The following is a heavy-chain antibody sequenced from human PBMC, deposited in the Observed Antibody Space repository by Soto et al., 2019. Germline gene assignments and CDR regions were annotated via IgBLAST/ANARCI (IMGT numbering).Heavy chain of an antibody. CDR1: GFTFSVYS. CDR2: ITSDTKTI. J-gene: IGHJ4*02. V-gene: IGHV3-48*02. CDR3: AKSVEGHCYY. Sequence: EVQLVESGGDLVQRGGSLRLSCVASGFTFSVYSMNWVRQAQGKGLEWFSYITSDTKTIKYADSVKGRFTISRDNAKNSVYLQMKSLSYVDTAVYSCAKSVEGHCYYWGQGTVVPVSS. D-gene: IGHD6-19*01.